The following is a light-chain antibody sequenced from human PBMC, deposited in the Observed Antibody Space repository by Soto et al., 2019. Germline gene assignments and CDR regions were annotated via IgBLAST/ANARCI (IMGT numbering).Light chain of an antibody. CDR3: QQYNSYART. V-gene: IGKV1-5*03. CDR1: QSITNW. CDR2: KAS. Sequence: DIQMTQSPSTLSASVGDRVTITCRASQSITNWLAWYQQKPGKAPKLLSYKASRLESGVPSRVSGSESGTEFTLTISCRQPDDFATSYCQQYNSYARTFGQGTKVEIK. J-gene: IGKJ1*01.